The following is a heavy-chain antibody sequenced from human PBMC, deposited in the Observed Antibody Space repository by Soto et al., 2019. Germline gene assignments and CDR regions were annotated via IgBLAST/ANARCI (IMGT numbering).Heavy chain of an antibody. Sequence: PGGSLRLSCAASGVTFSSYSMNWVRQAPGKGLEWVSYISRSSSTILYAESVKGRFTISRDNAKNSLYLQMNSLRAEDTAVYYCARDSILTGRSDFWGQGTLVTVSS. CDR2: ISRSSSTI. CDR1: GVTFSSYS. CDR3: ARDSILTGRSDF. V-gene: IGHV3-48*01. J-gene: IGHJ4*02. D-gene: IGHD3-9*01.